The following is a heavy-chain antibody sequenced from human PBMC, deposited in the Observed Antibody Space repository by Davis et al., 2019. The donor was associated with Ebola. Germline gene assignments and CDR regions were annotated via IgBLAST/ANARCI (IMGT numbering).Heavy chain of an antibody. CDR2: TYYRSKWYN. CDR1: GDSVSSHSAA. V-gene: IGHV6-1*01. J-gene: IGHJ6*02. CDR3: ARAHRYSGFEYYYGMDV. D-gene: IGHD5-12*01. Sequence: HSQTLSLTCAVSGDSVSSHSAAWNWIRQSPSRGLEWLGRTYYRSKWYNDYAVSVKSRITIHPDTSKNQFSLQLNSVTPEDTAVYYCARAHRYSGFEYYYGMDVWGQGTTVTVSS.